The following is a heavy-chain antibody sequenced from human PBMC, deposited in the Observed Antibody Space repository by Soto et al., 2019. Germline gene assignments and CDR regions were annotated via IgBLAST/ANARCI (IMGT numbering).Heavy chain of an antibody. D-gene: IGHD6-13*01. J-gene: IGHJ4*02. CDR2: IKSKTDGGTT. CDR3: SPTRSWYGG. V-gene: IGHV3-15*01. Sequence: EVQLVESGGGLVKPGESLRLSCAASGFTFSNTWMTWVRQAPGKGLEWVGRIKSKTDGGTTDYAAPVKGRYTISRDCSQNTLFPQMNSLETEDTAVYYCSPTRSWYGGWGQGTLVTVSS. CDR1: GFTFSNTW.